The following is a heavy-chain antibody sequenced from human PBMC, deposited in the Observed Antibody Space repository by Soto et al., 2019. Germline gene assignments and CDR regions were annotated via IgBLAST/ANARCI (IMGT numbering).Heavy chain of an antibody. CDR3: ARETGYSSGWYGY. CDR2: IKQDGSEK. D-gene: IGHD6-19*01. CDR1: GFTFSSYW. Sequence: VQLVESGGGLVQPGGSLRLSCAASGFTFSSYWMSWVRQAPGKGLEWVANIKQDGSEKYYVDSVKGRFTISRDNAKNSLYLQMNSLRAEDTAVYYCARETGYSSGWYGYWGQGTLVTVSS. V-gene: IGHV3-7*01. J-gene: IGHJ4*02.